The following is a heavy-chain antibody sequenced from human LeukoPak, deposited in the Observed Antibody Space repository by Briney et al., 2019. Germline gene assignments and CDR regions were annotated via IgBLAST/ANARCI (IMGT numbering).Heavy chain of an antibody. CDR1: GFIFDNYA. CDR3: ASDPPGDY. CDR2: VSYDGNTK. J-gene: IGHJ4*02. Sequence: GGSLRLSCAASGFIFDNYAMHWVRQAPGKGLEWVAVVSYDGNTKYYADSAKGRLTISRDNSENTLSLQMNSLTSEDTAVYYCASDPPGDYWGQGTLVTVSS. V-gene: IGHV3-30*04.